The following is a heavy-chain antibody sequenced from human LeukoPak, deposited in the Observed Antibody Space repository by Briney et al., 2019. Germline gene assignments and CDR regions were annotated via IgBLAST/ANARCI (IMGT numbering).Heavy chain of an antibody. CDR1: GFTFSSYW. D-gene: IGHD2-21*02. Sequence: PGGSLRLSCAVSGFTFSSYWMHWVRQAPGKGLLWVSRINSDGSRTSYADSVQGRFTISRDNAKNTLYLQMNSLSAEDTAVHYCARDLRRAYCGGDCNYGMDVWGQGTTVTVSS. V-gene: IGHV3-74*01. CDR2: INSDGSRT. CDR3: ARDLRRAYCGGDCNYGMDV. J-gene: IGHJ6*02.